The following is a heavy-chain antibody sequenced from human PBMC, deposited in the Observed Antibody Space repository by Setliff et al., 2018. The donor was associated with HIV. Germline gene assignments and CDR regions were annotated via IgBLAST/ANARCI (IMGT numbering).Heavy chain of an antibody. CDR3: ARGALDSGSYSGPDTYFDY. Sequence: GASVKVSCKASGYTFTSYYMHWVRQAPGQGLEWMGWINTNTGNPTYAQAFTGRFVFSLDTSASTAYLQISRLRAEDTAIYYCARGALDSGSYSGPDTYFDYWGQGTQVTVSS. CDR2: INTNTGNP. CDR1: GYTFTSYY. D-gene: IGHD1-26*01. J-gene: IGHJ4*02. V-gene: IGHV7-4-1*02.